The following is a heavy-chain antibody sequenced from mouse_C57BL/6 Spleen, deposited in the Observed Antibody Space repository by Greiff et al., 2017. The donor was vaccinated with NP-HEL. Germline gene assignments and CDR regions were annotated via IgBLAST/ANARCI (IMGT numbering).Heavy chain of an antibody. CDR3: ARSGRLGLWYFDV. CDR2: IFPGSGST. V-gene: IGHV1-75*01. D-gene: IGHD3-2*02. J-gene: IGHJ1*03. Sequence: QVQLKQSGPELVKPGASVKISCKASGYTFTDYYINWVKQRPGQGLEWIGWIFPGSGSTYYNEKFKGKATLTVDKSSSTAYMLLSSLTSEDSAVYFCARSGRLGLWYFDVWGTGTTVTVSS. CDR1: GYTFTDYY.